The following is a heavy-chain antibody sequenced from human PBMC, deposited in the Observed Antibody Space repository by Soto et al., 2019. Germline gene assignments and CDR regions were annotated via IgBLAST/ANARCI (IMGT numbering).Heavy chain of an antibody. V-gene: IGHV3-23*01. CDR3: AKARYSSSSNGDY. CDR2: ISGSGGST. D-gene: IGHD6-6*01. Sequence: EVQLLESGGGLVQPGGSLRLSCAASGFTFSSYAMSWVRQAPGKGLEWVSAISGSGGSTYYADAVKGRFTISRDNSKNTLYLQMNSLRAEDTAVYYCAKARYSSSSNGDYWGQGTLVTVSS. CDR1: GFTFSSYA. J-gene: IGHJ4*02.